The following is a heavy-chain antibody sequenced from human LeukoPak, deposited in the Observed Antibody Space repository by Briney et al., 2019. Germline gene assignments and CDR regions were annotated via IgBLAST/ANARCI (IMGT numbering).Heavy chain of an antibody. CDR3: ARADIVATMREYNWFDP. CDR2: INPNGDRT. D-gene: IGHD5-12*01. Sequence: ASVKVSCKASENTFSIYYMHWVRQTPGQGLEWLGLINPNGDRTAYAQNFQGRVTMTRDTSTTTFYLELSSLRSDDTAVYYCARADIVATMREYNWFDPWGQGTLVTVSS. V-gene: IGHV1-46*01. J-gene: IGHJ5*02. CDR1: ENTFSIYY.